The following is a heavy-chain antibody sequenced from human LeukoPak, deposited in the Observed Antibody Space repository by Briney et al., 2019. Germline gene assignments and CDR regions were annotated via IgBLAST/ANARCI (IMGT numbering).Heavy chain of an antibody. Sequence: GASVKVSCKASGYTFTSYYMHWVRQALGQGLEWMGIINPSGGSTSYAQKFQGRVTMTRDTSTSTVYMELSSLRSEDTAVYYCARDLKTTQYSSGWYSNYWGQGTLVTVSS. D-gene: IGHD6-19*01. CDR1: GYTFTSYY. V-gene: IGHV1-46*01. CDR3: ARDLKTTQYSSGWYSNY. CDR2: INPSGGST. J-gene: IGHJ4*02.